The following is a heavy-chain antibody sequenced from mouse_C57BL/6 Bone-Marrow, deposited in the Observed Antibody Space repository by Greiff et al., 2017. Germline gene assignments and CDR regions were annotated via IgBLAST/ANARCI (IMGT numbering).Heavy chain of an antibody. V-gene: IGHV14-4*01. CDR2: IDPENGDT. CDR1: GFNIKDDY. CDR3: TVDGYSLFAY. Sequence: EVQLQQSGAELARPGASVKLSCTASGFNIKDDYMHWVKQRTEQGLEWIGWIDPENGDTEYASKFKGKATITADTSSNTAYLQLSSLTSEDTAVXYCTVDGYSLFAYWGQGTLVTVSA. J-gene: IGHJ3*01. D-gene: IGHD2-3*01.